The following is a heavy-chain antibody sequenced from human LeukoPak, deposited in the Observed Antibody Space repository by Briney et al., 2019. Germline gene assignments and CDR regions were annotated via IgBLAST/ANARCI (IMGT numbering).Heavy chain of an antibody. V-gene: IGHV3-7*04. D-gene: IGHD3-10*01. J-gene: IGHJ4*02. CDR2: IRQDGSEK. Sequence: GGSLRLSCAASGFTFSSYWMSWVRQAQGGGLEWLANIRQDGSEKSYVDSVKGRFTISRDNAKNSLYLQMNSLRAEDTAVYFCARDGYATGSHDYWGQGTLVTVSS. CDR3: ARDGYATGSHDY. CDR1: GFTFSSYW.